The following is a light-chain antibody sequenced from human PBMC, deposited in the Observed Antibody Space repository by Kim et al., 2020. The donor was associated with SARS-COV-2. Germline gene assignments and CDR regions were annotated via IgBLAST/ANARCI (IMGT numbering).Light chain of an antibody. Sequence: DIQMTQSPSSLSASIGDRVTITCRASQAINNYLAWYQQKPGKVPRLLIFATSTLQSGVASRFSGSGSGTDFTLTISTLQPEDVATYYCQKYDNVPLTFGGGTKVDIK. J-gene: IGKJ4*01. V-gene: IGKV1-27*01. CDR3: QKYDNVPLT. CDR2: ATS. CDR1: QAINNY.